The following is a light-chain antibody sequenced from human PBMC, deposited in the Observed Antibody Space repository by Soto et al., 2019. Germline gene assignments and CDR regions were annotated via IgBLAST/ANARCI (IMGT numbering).Light chain of an antibody. CDR3: QQHSNWPPSIT. CDR2: DAS. CDR1: RSVSSY. Sequence: EMALTQSPATLSLSPGERATLSCRASRSVSSYLAWYQQKPGQAPRLLIYDASNRATGIPARFSGSGSATDFTLTISSLEPEDFAVYYCQQHSNWPPSITFGQGTRLEIK. V-gene: IGKV3-11*01. J-gene: IGKJ5*01.